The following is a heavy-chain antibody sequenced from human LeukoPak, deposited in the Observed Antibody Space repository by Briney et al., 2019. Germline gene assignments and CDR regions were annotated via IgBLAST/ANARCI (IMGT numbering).Heavy chain of an antibody. V-gene: IGHV4-61*02. CDR1: GGSISSGSYY. D-gene: IGHD3-10*01. CDR2: IYTSGST. Sequence: SETLSLTCTVSGGSISSGSYYWSWIRQPAGKGLEWIGRIYTSGSTNYNPSLKSRVTISVDTSKNQFSLKLSSVTAADTAVYYCARGGARYYGSGSYNYYYYGMDVWGQGTTVTVSS. J-gene: IGHJ6*02. CDR3: ARGGARYYGSGSYNYYYYGMDV.